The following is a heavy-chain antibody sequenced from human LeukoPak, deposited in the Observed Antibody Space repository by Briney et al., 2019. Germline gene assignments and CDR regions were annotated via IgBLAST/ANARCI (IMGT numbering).Heavy chain of an antibody. Sequence: GESLKISCKGYGDSLTSYWVAWVRQMPGKGLEWMGIIFPGDSDTRYSPSIQGQVTISVDRSISTAYLQWSSLKASDTAIYYCARRPLHSQNWLAPWGQGTLVTVSS. CDR1: GDSLTSYW. V-gene: IGHV5-51*01. J-gene: IGHJ5*02. CDR2: IFPGDSDT. CDR3: ARRPLHSQNWLAP.